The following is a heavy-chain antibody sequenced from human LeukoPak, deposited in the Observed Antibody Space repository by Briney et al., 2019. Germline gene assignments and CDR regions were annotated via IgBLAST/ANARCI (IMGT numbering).Heavy chain of an antibody. V-gene: IGHV3-49*04. J-gene: IGHJ5*02. Sequence: GGSLRLSCTASGFTLGDYAMSWVRQAPGKGLGWVGFIRSKAYGGTTEYAASVKGRFTISRDDSKSIASLQLNRLKAEDTAVYYCTRGIWANTAMPSVWFDPWGQGTLVTVSS. CDR1: GFTLGDYA. CDR2: IRSKAYGGTT. CDR3: TRGIWANTAMPSVWFDP. D-gene: IGHD5-18*01.